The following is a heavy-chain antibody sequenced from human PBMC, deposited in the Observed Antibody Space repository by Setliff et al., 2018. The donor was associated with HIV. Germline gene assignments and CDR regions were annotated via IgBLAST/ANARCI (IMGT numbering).Heavy chain of an antibody. J-gene: IGHJ3*02. Sequence: ASVKVSCKASGYTFTGYFLHWVRQAPGQGLEWMGRIIPNSGGTNCAQEFQGRVTMTRDTSISTAYMELSRLRSDDTAVYYCASKVYCTNGVCLDAFDIWGQGTMVTVSS. CDR1: GYTFTGYF. V-gene: IGHV1-2*06. D-gene: IGHD2-8*01. CDR2: IIPNSGGT. CDR3: ASKVYCTNGVCLDAFDI.